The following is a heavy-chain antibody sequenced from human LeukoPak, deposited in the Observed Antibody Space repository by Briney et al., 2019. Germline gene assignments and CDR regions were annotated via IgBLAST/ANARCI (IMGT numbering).Heavy chain of an antibody. CDR2: IKQDGSEK. V-gene: IGHV3-7*01. J-gene: IGHJ6*03. CDR1: GFTFSSYW. CDR3: ARGGTSYYDILTGYYISYYYYYMDV. D-gene: IGHD3-9*01. Sequence: GGSLRLSCAASGFTFSSYWMSWVRQAPGKGLEWVANIKQDGSEKYYVDSVKGRFTISRDNAKNSLYLQMNSLRAEDTAVYYCARGGTSYYDILTGYYISYYYYYMDVWGKGTTVTVSS.